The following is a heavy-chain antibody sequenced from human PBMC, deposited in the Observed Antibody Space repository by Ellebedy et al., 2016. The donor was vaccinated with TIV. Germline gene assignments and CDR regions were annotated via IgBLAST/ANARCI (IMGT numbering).Heavy chain of an antibody. J-gene: IGHJ3*02. D-gene: IGHD3-22*01. CDR3: ARVMGLSGYYAFDI. CDR2: IIPILGIA. V-gene: IGHV1-69*04. Sequence: AASVKVSCKASGGTFSSYAISWVRQAPGQGLEWMGRIIPILGIANYAQKFQGRVTITADKSTSTAYMELSSLRSEDTAVYYCARVMGLSGYYAFDIWGQGTMVTVSS. CDR1: GGTFSSYA.